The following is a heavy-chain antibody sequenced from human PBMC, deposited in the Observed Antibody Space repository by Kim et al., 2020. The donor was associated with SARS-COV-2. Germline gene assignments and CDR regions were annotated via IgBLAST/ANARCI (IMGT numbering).Heavy chain of an antibody. CDR3: ARLVGYYGSGSYPVAFDI. D-gene: IGHD3-10*01. CDR2: IYYSGST. V-gene: IGHV4-39*01. J-gene: IGHJ3*02. CDR1: GGSISSSSYY. Sequence: SETLSLTCTVSGGSISSSSYYWGWIRQPPGKGLEWIGSIYYSGSTYYNPSLKSRVTISVDTSKNQFSLKLSSVTDADTAVYYCARLVGYYGSGSYPVAFDIWGQGTMVTASS.